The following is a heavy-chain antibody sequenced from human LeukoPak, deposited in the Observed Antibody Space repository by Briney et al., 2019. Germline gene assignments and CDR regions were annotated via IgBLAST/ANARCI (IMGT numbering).Heavy chain of an antibody. D-gene: IGHD4-23*01. Sequence: GESLKISCKASGYTFTNYWIGWVRQMPGKGLECMGIIYPGDSDTRYSPSFEGQVTILADKSIGTAYLQWSSLKASGTAMYYCAREDYGGINDAFDIWGQGTMVTVSS. V-gene: IGHV5-51*01. CDR3: AREDYGGINDAFDI. CDR1: GYTFTNYW. J-gene: IGHJ3*02. CDR2: IYPGDSDT.